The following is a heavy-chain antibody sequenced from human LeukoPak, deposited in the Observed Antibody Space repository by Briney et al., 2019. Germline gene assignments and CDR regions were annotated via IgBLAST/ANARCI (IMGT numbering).Heavy chain of an antibody. CDR2: IYYSGST. CDR3: ARDFRSDYGDYAGLYY. CDR1: GGSISSYY. D-gene: IGHD4-17*01. J-gene: IGHJ4*02. Sequence: SETLSLTCTVSGGSISSYYWSWIRQPPGKGLEWIGYIYYSGSTNYNPSLKSRVTISVDTSKNQFSLKLSSVTAADTAVYYCARDFRSDYGDYAGLYYWGQGTLVTVSS. V-gene: IGHV4-59*01.